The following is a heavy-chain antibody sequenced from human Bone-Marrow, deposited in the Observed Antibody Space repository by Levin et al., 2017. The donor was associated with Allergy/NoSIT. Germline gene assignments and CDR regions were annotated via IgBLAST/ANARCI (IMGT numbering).Heavy chain of an antibody. CDR2: MNPNTGNT. D-gene: IGHD6-19*01. V-gene: IGHV1-8*01. CDR3: ARSVAGRGI. J-gene: IGHJ3*02. CDR1: GYTFTNFD. Sequence: GESLKISCKASGYTFTNFDINWVRQASGQGLEWMGWMNPNTGNTAYAQKFQGRLSITTDNSISTAYMELNRLTSEDTAIYYGARSVAGRGIWGQGTEVTVSS.